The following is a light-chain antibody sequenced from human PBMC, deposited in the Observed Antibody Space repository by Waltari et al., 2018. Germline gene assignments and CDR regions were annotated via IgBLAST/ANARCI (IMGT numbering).Light chain of an antibody. CDR2: EVK. Sequence: QSALTQPASVSGSPGQSITISCTGTSSDVGRYNAFSWYQQHPSKGPKLIFFEVKNLPAGVSHRGSGAKSGNTASLAISGLQTEDEADDYCSSYTGRVYVFGTGTKVTVL. CDR3: SSYTGRVYV. CDR1: SSDVGRYNA. V-gene: IGLV2-14*01. J-gene: IGLJ1*01.